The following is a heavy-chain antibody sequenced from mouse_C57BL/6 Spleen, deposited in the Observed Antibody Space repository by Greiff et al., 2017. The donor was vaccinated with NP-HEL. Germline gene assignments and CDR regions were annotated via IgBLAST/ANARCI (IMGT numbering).Heavy chain of an antibody. CDR1: GFSLTSYG. CDR3: ARSSPYGSSYGWYFDV. CDR2: IWGVGST. V-gene: IGHV2-6*01. Sequence: QVQLKESGPGLVAPSQSLSITCTVSGFSLTSYGVDWVRQSPGKGLEWLGVIWGVGSTNYNSALKSRLSISKDNSKSQVFLKMNSLQTDDTAMYYCARSSPYGSSYGWYFDVWGTGTTVTVSS. J-gene: IGHJ1*03. D-gene: IGHD1-1*01.